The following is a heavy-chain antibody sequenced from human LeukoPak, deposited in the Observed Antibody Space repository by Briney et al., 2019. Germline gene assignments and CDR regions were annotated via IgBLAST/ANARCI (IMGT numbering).Heavy chain of an antibody. V-gene: IGHV4-61*02. CDR3: ARAFCGESICYYYYMDV. CDR1: GGSMSSGSYY. CDR2: IYTSGST. D-gene: IGHD3-10*01. Sequence: PSETLSLTCTVSGGSMSSGSYYWSWIRQPAGKGLEWIGRIYTSGSTNYNPSLKSRVTISVDTSKNQFSLKLSSVTAADTAVYYCARAFCGESICYYYYMDVWGKGTTVTISS. J-gene: IGHJ6*03.